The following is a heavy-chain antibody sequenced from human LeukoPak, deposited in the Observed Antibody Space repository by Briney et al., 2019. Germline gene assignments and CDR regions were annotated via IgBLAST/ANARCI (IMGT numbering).Heavy chain of an antibody. D-gene: IGHD3-9*01. CDR3: ARRTLNEVLRYFDWFGGMDV. J-gene: IGHJ6*02. V-gene: IGHV3-20*04. CDR2: INWNGGST. Sequence: GGSLRLSCAASGFTFDDYGMSWVRQAPGKGLEWVSGINWNGGSTGYADSVEGRFTISRDNAKNSLYLQMNSLRAEDTALYYCARRTLNEVLRYFDWFGGMDVWGQGTTVTVSS. CDR1: GFTFDDYG.